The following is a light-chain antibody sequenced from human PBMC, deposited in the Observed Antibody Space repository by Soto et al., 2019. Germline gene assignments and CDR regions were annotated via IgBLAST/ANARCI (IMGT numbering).Light chain of an antibody. CDR1: QDIGND. Sequence: IQMTQSPSSLSASVRDRVTITCRASQDIGNDLGWYQQKPGKAPILLIYAASSLRSGVPSRFSGSGSGTHFTLTINSLQAEDSATYFCLQDYTYPWTFGQGTKVEIK. V-gene: IGKV1-6*02. J-gene: IGKJ1*01. CDR2: AAS. CDR3: LQDYTYPWT.